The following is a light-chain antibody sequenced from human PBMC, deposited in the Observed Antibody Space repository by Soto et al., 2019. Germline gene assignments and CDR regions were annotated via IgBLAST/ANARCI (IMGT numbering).Light chain of an antibody. J-gene: IGKJ1*01. CDR1: QSVSSSY. V-gene: IGKV3-20*01. Sequence: EIVLAQSPGTLSLSPGERATLSCRSSQSVSSSYLAWYQQKPGQAPRLLIYGASSRATGIPDRFSGSGSGTDFTLTISRLEPEDFAVYYCQQFDNWPPAWPFGQGTKVDIK. CDR2: GAS. CDR3: QQFDNWPPAWP.